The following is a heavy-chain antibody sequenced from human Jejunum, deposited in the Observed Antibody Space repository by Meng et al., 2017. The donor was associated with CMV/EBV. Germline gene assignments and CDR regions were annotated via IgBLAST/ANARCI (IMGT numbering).Heavy chain of an antibody. Sequence: QVQLRESGPGLLKPAQTLSLTCNVSGGTISSGAHYWSWIRQSPGKGLESIAYMLYSGTTYYNPALKSRITISTDTSKNQFSLKLTSMTAADTAVYFCARGRGYGFGIDYWGQGTLVTVSS. V-gene: IGHV4-30-4*01. CDR1: GGTISSGAHY. CDR3: ARGRGYGFGIDY. CDR2: MLYSGTT. J-gene: IGHJ4*02. D-gene: IGHD3-10*01.